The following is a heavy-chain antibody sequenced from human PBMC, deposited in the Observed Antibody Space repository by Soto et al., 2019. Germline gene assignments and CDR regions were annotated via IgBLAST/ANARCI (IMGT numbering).Heavy chain of an antibody. CDR3: ARSTVAARPPIYYYYGTDV. J-gene: IGHJ6*02. D-gene: IGHD6-6*01. Sequence: QVQLVQSGAEVKKPGSSVKVSCKASGGTFSSYAISWVRQAPGQGLEWMGGIIPIFGTANYAQKFQGRVTITADESTSTAYLELSSLRSEDTAVYYCARSTVAARPPIYYYYGTDVWCQGTTFTVSS. V-gene: IGHV1-69*01. CDR1: GGTFSSYA. CDR2: IIPIFGTA.